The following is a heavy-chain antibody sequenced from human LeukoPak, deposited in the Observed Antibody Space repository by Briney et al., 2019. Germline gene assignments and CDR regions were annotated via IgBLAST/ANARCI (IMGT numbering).Heavy chain of an antibody. CDR1: GGSISSYY. J-gene: IGHJ4*02. Sequence: SSETLSLTCTVSGGSISSYYWSWIRQPPGKGLEWIGYIYYSGSTNYNPSLKGRVTISVDTSKNQFSLKLSSVTAADTAVYYCARARVVRGVIGYYFDYWGQGTLVTVSS. CDR3: ARARVVRGVIGYYFDY. V-gene: IGHV4-59*01. D-gene: IGHD3-10*01. CDR2: IYYSGST.